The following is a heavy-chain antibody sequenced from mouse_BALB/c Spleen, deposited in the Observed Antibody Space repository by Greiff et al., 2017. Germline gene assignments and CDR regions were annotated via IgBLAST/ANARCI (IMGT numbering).Heavy chain of an antibody. J-gene: IGHJ2*01. CDR2: INSNGGST. CDR3: ARHSSLDY. Sequence: EVKVVESGGGLVKPGGSLKLSCAASGFTFSDYYMSWVRQTPEKRLELVAAINSNGGSTYYPDTVKGRFTISRDNAKNTLYLQMSSLKSEDTALYYCARHSSLDYWGQGTTLTVSS. V-gene: IGHV5-6-2*01. CDR1: GFTFSDYY.